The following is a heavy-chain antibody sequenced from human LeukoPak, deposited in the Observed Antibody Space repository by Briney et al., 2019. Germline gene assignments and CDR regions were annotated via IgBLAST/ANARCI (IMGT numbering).Heavy chain of an antibody. D-gene: IGHD3-22*01. Sequence: GGSLSLSCAASGFTFSGYAMSWVRQAPGKGLEWVSAISGSGGSTYYADCVKGRFTISRDNSTNTLYLQLNSLRAEDTAVYYCAKDYYDSSGVAFDIWGQGTMVTVSS. J-gene: IGHJ3*02. CDR2: ISGSGGST. V-gene: IGHV3-23*01. CDR1: GFTFSGYA. CDR3: AKDYYDSSGVAFDI.